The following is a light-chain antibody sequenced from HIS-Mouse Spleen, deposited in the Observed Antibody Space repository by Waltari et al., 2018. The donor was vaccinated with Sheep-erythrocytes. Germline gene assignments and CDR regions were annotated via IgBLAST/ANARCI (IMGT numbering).Light chain of an antibody. CDR1: SSDVGGYNY. V-gene: IGLV2-11*01. Sequence: QSVLTQPPSVSGAPGQRVTISCTGTSSDVGGYNYVSWYQQHPGKAPKLMIYDFSKRPSGVPDRFSGSKSGNTASLTISGLQAEDEADYYCCSYAGSYNHVFATGTKVTVL. CDR2: DFS. CDR3: CSYAGSYNHV. J-gene: IGLJ1*01.